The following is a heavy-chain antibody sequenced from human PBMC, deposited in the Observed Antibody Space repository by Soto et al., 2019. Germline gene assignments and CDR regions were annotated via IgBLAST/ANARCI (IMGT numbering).Heavy chain of an antibody. V-gene: IGHV4-34*01. CDR1: GGSFSGYY. Sequence: PSETLSLTCAVYGGSFSGYYWTWIRQPPGTGLEWIGEINHSGSTNYNPSLKSRVTISVDTSKNQFSLKLSSVTAADTALYYCARAPDPWGEAFDIWGQGTMVTVSS. D-gene: IGHD7-27*01. J-gene: IGHJ3*02. CDR3: ARAPDPWGEAFDI. CDR2: INHSGST.